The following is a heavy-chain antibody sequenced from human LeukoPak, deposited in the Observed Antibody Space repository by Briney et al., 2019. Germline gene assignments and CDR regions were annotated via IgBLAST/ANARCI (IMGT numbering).Heavy chain of an antibody. V-gene: IGHV4-61*02. Sequence: SETLSLTCTVSGGSISSGSYYWSWIRQPPGKRLEWIGRIYTSGSTNYNPSLKSRVTISVDTSKNQFSLKLSSVTAADTAVYYCARDVSDDGWDVWGQGTTVTVSS. CDR1: GGSISSGSYY. D-gene: IGHD2-8*01. CDR3: ARDVSDDGWDV. CDR2: IYTSGST. J-gene: IGHJ6*02.